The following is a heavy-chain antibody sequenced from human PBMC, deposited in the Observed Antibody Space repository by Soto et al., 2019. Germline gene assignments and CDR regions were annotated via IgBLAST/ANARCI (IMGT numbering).Heavy chain of an antibody. V-gene: IGHV3-53*01. CDR1: GLTVSRTQ. J-gene: IGHJ2*01. CDR3: ARTTNPLYCSSTSCYPYWYFDL. Sequence: GGSLRLSCAVSGLTVSRTQMSWVRQAPGKGLQWVSVIYSGGSTYYADSVKGRFTISRDNSKNTLYLQMNSLRAEDTAVYYCARTTNPLYCSSTSCYPYWYFDLWGRGTLVTVSS. CDR2: IYSGGST. D-gene: IGHD2-2*01.